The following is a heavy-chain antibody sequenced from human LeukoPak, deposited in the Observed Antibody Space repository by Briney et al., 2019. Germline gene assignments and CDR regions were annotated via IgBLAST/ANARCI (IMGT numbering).Heavy chain of an antibody. D-gene: IGHD3-22*01. V-gene: IGHV1-69*04. J-gene: IGHJ4*02. CDR2: IIPILGIA. CDR3: AREWVGYYYDSSGYYWFDY. Sequence: SVKVSCKASGGTFSSYAISWVRQAPGQGLEWMGRIIPILGIANYAQKFQGRVTITADKSTSTAYMELSSLRSEDTAVYYCAREWVGYYYDSSGYYWFDYWGQGTLATASS. CDR1: GGTFSSYA.